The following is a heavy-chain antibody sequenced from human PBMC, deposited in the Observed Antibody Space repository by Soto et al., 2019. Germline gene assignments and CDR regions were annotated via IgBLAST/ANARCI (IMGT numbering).Heavy chain of an antibody. CDR1: GFTFSSYG. V-gene: IGHV3-30*18. CDR3: AKMSLSVFDY. CDR2: ISYDGSNK. Sequence: VGSLRLSCAASGFTFSSYGMHWVRQAPGKGLEWVAVISYDGSNKYYADSVKGRFTISRDNSKNTLYLQMNSLRAEDTAVYYCAKMSLSVFDYWGQGTLVTVSS. J-gene: IGHJ4*02.